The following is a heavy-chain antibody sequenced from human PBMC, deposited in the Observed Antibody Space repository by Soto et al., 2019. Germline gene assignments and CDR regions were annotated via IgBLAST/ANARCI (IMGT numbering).Heavy chain of an antibody. CDR2: ISGSGGST. CDR1: GFTFSSYA. Sequence: EVQLLESGGGLVQPGGSLRLSCAASGFTFSSYAMSWVRQAPGEGLEWVSAISGSGGSTYYADSVKGRFTISRDNSKNTLYLQMNSLRAEDTAVYYCAKDIPCSGGSCYPVLFDYWCQGTLVTVSS. D-gene: IGHD2-15*01. CDR3: AKDIPCSGGSCYPVLFDY. V-gene: IGHV3-23*01. J-gene: IGHJ4*02.